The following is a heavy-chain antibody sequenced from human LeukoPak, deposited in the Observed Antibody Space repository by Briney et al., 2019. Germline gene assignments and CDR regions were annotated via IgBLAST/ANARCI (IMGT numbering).Heavy chain of an antibody. CDR2: IGGSDGRT. V-gene: IGHV3-23*01. Sequence: GGSLRLSCAASGFTFSTYAMSWVRQAPGKGLEWVSLIGGSDGRTRYADSVKGRFTISRDNSKNTLYLEMNSLRAEDTAVYYCAKDSSSYDWGYMDVWGKGTTVTIFS. CDR1: GFTFSTYA. D-gene: IGHD3-22*01. CDR3: AKDSSSYDWGYMDV. J-gene: IGHJ6*03.